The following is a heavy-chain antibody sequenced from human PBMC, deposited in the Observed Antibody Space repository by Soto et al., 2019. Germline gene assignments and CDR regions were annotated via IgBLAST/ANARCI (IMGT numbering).Heavy chain of an antibody. Sequence: PGGSLRLSCATSGFTFTYFSIIWVRQAPGRGLEWVGFIRSKDYGGTTEYAASVKGRFAISRDDSTGIAYLQMNSLKNEDTAVYYCTREIPYFDSWGQGTLVTVSS. V-gene: IGHV3-49*02. J-gene: IGHJ4*02. CDR1: GFTFTYFS. CDR2: IRSKDYGGTT. CDR3: TREIPYFDS.